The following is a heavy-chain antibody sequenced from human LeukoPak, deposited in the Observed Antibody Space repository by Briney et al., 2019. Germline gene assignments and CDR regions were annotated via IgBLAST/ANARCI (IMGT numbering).Heavy chain of an antibody. CDR2: IYTSGST. J-gene: IGHJ3*02. V-gene: IGHV4-61*02. D-gene: IGHD3-3*01. Sequence: SETLSLTCTVSGGCISSGSYYWSWIRQPAGTGLEWIGRIYTSGSTNYNPSLKSRVTISVDTSKNQFSLKLSSVTAADTAVYYCARGRVRGNITIFGVVGAFDIWGQGTMVTVSS. CDR3: ARGRVRGNITIFGVVGAFDI. CDR1: GGCISSGSYY.